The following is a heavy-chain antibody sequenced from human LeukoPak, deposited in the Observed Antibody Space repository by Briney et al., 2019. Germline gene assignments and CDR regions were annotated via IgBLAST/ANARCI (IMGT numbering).Heavy chain of an antibody. V-gene: IGHV1-8*03. CDR2: MNPNSGNT. Sequence: GASVKVSCKASGYTFTSYDINWVRQSTGQGLEWMGWMNPNSGNTGYAQKFQGRVTITRNTSISTAYMELSSLRSEDTAVYYCARYCSSTSCYTNWFDPWGQGTLVTVSS. J-gene: IGHJ5*02. CDR3: ARYCSSTSCYTNWFDP. CDR1: GYTFTSYD. D-gene: IGHD2-2*02.